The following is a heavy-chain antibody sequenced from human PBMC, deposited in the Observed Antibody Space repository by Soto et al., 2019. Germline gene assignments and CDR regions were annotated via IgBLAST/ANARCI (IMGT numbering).Heavy chain of an antibody. D-gene: IGHD2-15*01. V-gene: IGHV1-2*02. CDR3: ARVKEYCSGGPCPSAEYYFVY. J-gene: IGHJ4*02. Sequence: ASVKVSCKASGYTFTDYYMYWVRQAPGQGLEWMGWINPDSGNTYSAQKFQGRLTMTRDTSISTAYMELSRLTSDDTALYYCARVKEYCSGGPCPSAEYYFVYWGQGTLVTVSS. CDR2: INPDSGNT. CDR1: GYTFTDYY.